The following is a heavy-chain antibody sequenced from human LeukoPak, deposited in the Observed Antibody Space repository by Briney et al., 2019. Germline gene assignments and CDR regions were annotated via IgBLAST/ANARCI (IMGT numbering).Heavy chain of an antibody. Sequence: GASVKVSCKASGGTFSSYAISWVRQAPGQGLEWMGGIIPIFGTANYAQKFQGRVTITADESTSTAYMELSSLRSEDTAVYYCARVRRILGYCSSTSCYHDAFDIWGQGTMVTVSS. J-gene: IGHJ3*02. CDR3: ARVRRILGYCSSTSCYHDAFDI. V-gene: IGHV1-69*13. D-gene: IGHD2-2*01. CDR2: IIPIFGTA. CDR1: GGTFSSYA.